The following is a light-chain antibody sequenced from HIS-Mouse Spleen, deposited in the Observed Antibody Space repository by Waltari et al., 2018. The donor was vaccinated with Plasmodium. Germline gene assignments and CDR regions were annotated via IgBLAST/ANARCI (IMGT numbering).Light chain of an antibody. CDR3: QQYNNWSFT. CDR2: GAS. CDR1: QSVSSN. V-gene: IGKV3-15*01. J-gene: IGKJ3*01. Sequence: EIVMTQSPANLSVSPGERATLSCRASQSVSSNLAWYQQKPGQAPRLLIYGASTRATGSPARFSGSGSGTEFTLTVSSLQSEDFAVYYCQQYNNWSFTFGPGTKVDIK.